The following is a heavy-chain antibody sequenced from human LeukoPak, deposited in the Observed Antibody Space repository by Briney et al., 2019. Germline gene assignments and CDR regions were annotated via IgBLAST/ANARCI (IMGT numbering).Heavy chain of an antibody. CDR3: ARGGCPCDY. J-gene: IGHJ4*02. CDR1: GFTFSDYY. D-gene: IGHD6-19*01. CDR2: IKQDGSEK. Sequence: GGSLRLSCAASGFTFSDYYMSWIRQAPGKGLEWVANIKQDGSEKYYVDSVKGRFTISRDNAKNSLYLQMNSLRAEDTAVYYCARGGCPCDYWGQGTLVTVSS. V-gene: IGHV3-7*01.